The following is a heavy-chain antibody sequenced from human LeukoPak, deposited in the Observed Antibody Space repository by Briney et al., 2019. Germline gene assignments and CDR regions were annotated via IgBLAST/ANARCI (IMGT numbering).Heavy chain of an antibody. CDR3: TRDEGATETTYRFDH. CDR1: GFTFSTYW. J-gene: IGHJ4*02. D-gene: IGHD4-17*01. Sequence: GGSLRLSCAASGFTFSTYWMSWVRQAPGKGLEWVGNIKEDGSEKYYIDSVKGRFTISRDNAKNLLFLQMNSLRAEDTAVYYCTRDEGATETTYRFDHWGQGTLVTVSS. CDR2: IKEDGSEK. V-gene: IGHV3-7*01.